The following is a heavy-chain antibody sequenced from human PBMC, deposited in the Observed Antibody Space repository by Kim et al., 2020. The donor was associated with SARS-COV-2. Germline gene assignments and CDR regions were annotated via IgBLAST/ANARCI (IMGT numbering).Heavy chain of an antibody. Sequence: YYVDSVKGRFTSSRDNAKNSLYLQMNSLRAEDTAVYYCLGSTVTTRGSDYWGQGTLVTVSS. V-gene: IGHV3-7*03. CDR3: LGSTVTTRGSDY. J-gene: IGHJ4*02. D-gene: IGHD4-17*01.